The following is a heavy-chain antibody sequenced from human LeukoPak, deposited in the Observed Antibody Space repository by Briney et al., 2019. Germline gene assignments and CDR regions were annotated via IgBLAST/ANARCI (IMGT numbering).Heavy chain of an antibody. CDR1: GFTFSNYG. Sequence: GGSQSLSCAASGFTFSNYGMHWARQAPGKGLEWVAVIWYDGSNKYYADSVKGRFTISRDNSKNTLYLQMNSLRAEDTAVYYCARGDYYDSSGYSQYFQHWGQSPLLTVSS. D-gene: IGHD3-22*01. V-gene: IGHV3-33*01. CDR2: IWYDGSNK. J-gene: IGHJ1*01. CDR3: ARGDYYDSSGYSQYFQH.